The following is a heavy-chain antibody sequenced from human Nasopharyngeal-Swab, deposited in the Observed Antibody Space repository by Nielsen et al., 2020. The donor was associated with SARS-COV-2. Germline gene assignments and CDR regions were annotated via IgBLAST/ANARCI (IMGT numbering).Heavy chain of an antibody. V-gene: IGHV3-11*04. CDR3: ARGYCSSGSCYAKHYGMDV. CDR1: RFTLSDYY. CDR2: ISHSGTTI. J-gene: IGHJ6*02. Sequence: GESLKISCATSRFTLSDYYMSWIRQAPGKGLEWLAYISHSGTTIYYADSVKGRFTISRDNAKNSLYLQMNNLRAEDTAVYYCARGYCSSGSCYAKHYGMDVWGQGTTVTVSS. D-gene: IGHD2-15*01.